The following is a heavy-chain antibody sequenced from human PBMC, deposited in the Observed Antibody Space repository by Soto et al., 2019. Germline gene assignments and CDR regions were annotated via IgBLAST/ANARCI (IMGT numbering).Heavy chain of an antibody. CDR1: SGSISSSNW. J-gene: IGHJ5*02. D-gene: IGHD3-10*01. Sequence: QVQLQESGPGLVKPSGTLSLPCAVSSGSISSSNWWSWVRQPPGKGLEWIGEIYHSGSTNYNPSLKSRVTISVDKSKNQFSLKLSSVNAADTAVYYCARSADYGSGSYYWFDPWGQGTLVTVSS. V-gene: IGHV4-4*02. CDR3: ARSADYGSGSYYWFDP. CDR2: IYHSGST.